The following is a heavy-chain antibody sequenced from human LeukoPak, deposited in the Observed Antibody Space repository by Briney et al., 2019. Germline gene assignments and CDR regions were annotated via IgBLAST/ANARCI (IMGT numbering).Heavy chain of an antibody. Sequence: ASVKVSCKASGYTFTGYYMHWVRQAPGQGLEWMGWINPNSGGTNYAQKFQGRVTMTRDTSISTAYMELSRLRSDDTAVYYCARPGRSGCYYDQFDYWGQGTLVTVSS. CDR3: ARPGRSGCYYDQFDY. J-gene: IGHJ4*02. D-gene: IGHD3-22*01. CDR2: INPNSGGT. V-gene: IGHV1-2*02. CDR1: GYTFTGYY.